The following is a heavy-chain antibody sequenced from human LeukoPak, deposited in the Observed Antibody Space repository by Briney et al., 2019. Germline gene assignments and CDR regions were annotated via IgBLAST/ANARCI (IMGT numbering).Heavy chain of an antibody. CDR1: GGTFSSYT. D-gene: IGHD5-24*01. J-gene: IGHJ5*02. CDR3: ASRDGWFGP. V-gene: IGHV1-69*02. Sequence: VASVKVSCKASGGTFSSYTISWVRQAPGQGIEWMGRIIPILGIANYAQKFQGRVTINADKSTSTASMCRGIMRSEDTAVIYCASRDGWFGPWGQGTLVTVSS. CDR2: IIPILGIA.